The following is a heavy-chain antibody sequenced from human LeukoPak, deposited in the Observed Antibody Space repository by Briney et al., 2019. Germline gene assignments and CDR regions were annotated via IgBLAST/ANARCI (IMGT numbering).Heavy chain of an antibody. V-gene: IGHV3-23*01. J-gene: IGHJ3*02. Sequence: GGSLRLSCAASGFTFDNYAMNWDRQAPGKGLEWLSYIRGGGAVTRYSDSVKGRFTISRDNSKNTLYLQMNHLRAEDTAIYYCAKCSASYYNDAFDIWGRGTMVTVSS. D-gene: IGHD3-10*02. CDR1: GFTFDNYA. CDR2: IRGGGAVT. CDR3: AKCSASYYNDAFDI.